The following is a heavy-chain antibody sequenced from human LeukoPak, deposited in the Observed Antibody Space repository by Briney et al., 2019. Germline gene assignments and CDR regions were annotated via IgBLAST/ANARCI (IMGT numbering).Heavy chain of an antibody. J-gene: IGHJ4*02. Sequence: SVKVSCKASGYTFTSYDINWVRQATGQGLEWMGGIIPIFGTANYAQKFQGRVTITADESTSTAYMELSSLRSEDTAVYYCARGYSGSSWTEDYWGQGTLVTVSS. CDR3: ARGYSGSSWTEDY. V-gene: IGHV1-69*13. D-gene: IGHD1-26*01. CDR2: IIPIFGTA. CDR1: GYTFTSYD.